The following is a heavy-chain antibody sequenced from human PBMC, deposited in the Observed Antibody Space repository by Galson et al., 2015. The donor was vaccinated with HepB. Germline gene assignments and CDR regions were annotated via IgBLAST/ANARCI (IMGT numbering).Heavy chain of an antibody. Sequence: CAISGDSVSSNDVAWNWLRQSPSRGLEWLGRTYYRSKWYNDYAVSVKSRITINSDTSKNHFSLQLNSVTPDDTAVYYCARQMGGFDYWGQGNLVTVSS. D-gene: IGHD3-16*01. CDR2: TYYRSKWYN. V-gene: IGHV6-1*01. J-gene: IGHJ4*02. CDR3: ARQMGGFDY. CDR1: GDSVSSNDVA.